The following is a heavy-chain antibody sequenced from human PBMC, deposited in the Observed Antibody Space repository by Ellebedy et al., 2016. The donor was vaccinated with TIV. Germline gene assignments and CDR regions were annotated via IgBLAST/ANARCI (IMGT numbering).Heavy chain of an antibody. CDR1: GFTFDDDG. V-gene: IGHV3-9*01. D-gene: IGHD1-26*01. CDR2: ISRRSGRI. CDR3: ARGGAGFDSMNRELSFDS. J-gene: IGHJ4*02. Sequence: GGSLRLSXVVSGFTFDDDGMHWVWQAPGKGLEWVSGISRRSGRIAYADSVKGRFTISRDTAKNSLYLQMNSLRDEDTALYYCARGGAGFDSMNRELSFDSWGQGTLVIVSS.